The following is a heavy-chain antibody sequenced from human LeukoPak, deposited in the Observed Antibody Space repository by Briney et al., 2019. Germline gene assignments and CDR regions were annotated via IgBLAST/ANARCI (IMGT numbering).Heavy chain of an antibody. CDR2: ISSSSSTI. Sequence: PGGSLRLSCAASGFTFSIYSMNRVRQAPGKGLEWVSYISSSSSTIYYADSVKGRFTISRDNAKNSLYLQMNSLRDEDTAVYYCARIRSSSGWYGSDYWGQGTLVTVSS. CDR1: GFTFSIYS. CDR3: ARIRSSSGWYGSDY. D-gene: IGHD6-19*01. V-gene: IGHV3-48*02. J-gene: IGHJ4*02.